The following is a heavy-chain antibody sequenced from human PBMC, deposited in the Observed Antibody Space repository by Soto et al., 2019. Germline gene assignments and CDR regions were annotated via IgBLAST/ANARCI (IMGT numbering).Heavy chain of an antibody. CDR3: ARLGAYIQALAS. CDR1: DGSITPNY. D-gene: IGHD1-20*01. CDR2: VYYIGTT. J-gene: IGHJ5*02. V-gene: IGHV4-59*08. Sequence: QIQLQESGPGLVKPSETLSLSCTVSDGSITPNYYTWVRQTPGKGLEWIGYVYYIGTTTYNPSLKSRISISIDTSKTEVSLQLSSVTAADTAVYYCARLGAYIQALASWGEGTRVTVSS.